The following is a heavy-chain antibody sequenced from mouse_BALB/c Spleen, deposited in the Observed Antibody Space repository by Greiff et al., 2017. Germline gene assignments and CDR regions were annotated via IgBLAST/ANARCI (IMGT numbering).Heavy chain of an antibody. D-gene: IGHD2-1*01. Sequence: EVHLVESGGGLVKPGGSLKLSCAASGFTFSDYYMYWVRQTPEKRLEWVATISDGGSYTYYPDSVKGRFTISRDNAKNNLYLQMSSLKSEDTAMYYCARGRAYYGNQGDYWGQGTTLTVSS. J-gene: IGHJ2*01. V-gene: IGHV5-4*02. CDR3: ARGRAYYGNQGDY. CDR1: GFTFSDYY. CDR2: ISDGGSYT.